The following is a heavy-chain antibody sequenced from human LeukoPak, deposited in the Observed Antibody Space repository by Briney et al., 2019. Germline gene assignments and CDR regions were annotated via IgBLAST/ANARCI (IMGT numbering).Heavy chain of an antibody. CDR3: ARGSCSTTNCPSFDY. Sequence: GGSLRLSCAASGFTFSAYSMNWVRQAPGKGLEWVSSISSSTYIYYADLVKGRFTISRDNAKNSLYLQMSSLRAEGTAVYYCARGSCSTTNCPSFDYWGQGTLVTVSS. CDR2: ISSSTYI. CDR1: GFTFSAYS. D-gene: IGHD2-2*01. V-gene: IGHV3-21*01. J-gene: IGHJ4*02.